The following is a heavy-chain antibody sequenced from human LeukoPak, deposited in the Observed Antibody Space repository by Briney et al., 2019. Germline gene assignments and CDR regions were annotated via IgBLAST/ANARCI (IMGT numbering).Heavy chain of an antibody. CDR2: ISGSGGST. J-gene: IGHJ4*02. D-gene: IGHD5-12*01. CDR1: GFTFDDYA. V-gene: IGHV3-23*01. CDR3: SIVATIASDY. Sequence: PGGSLRLSCAASGFTFDDYAMHWVRQAPGKGLEWVSAISGSGGSTYYADSVKGRFTISRDNSKNTLYLQMNSLRAEDTAVYYCSIVATIASDYWGQGTLVTVSS.